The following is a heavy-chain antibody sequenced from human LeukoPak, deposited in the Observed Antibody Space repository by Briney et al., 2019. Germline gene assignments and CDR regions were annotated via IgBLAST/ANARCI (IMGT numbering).Heavy chain of an antibody. D-gene: IGHD3-22*01. CDR2: IWYDGTNI. Sequence: AGSLTLSCAASGISFSSHGKHWVRQAPGQGLGLVAVIWYDGTNIYYADPVKGRFTISRDNSKNTLYLQMNSLRAEDTALYYCARARNDYDSNGFSFLDYWGQGTLVTVSS. CDR3: ARARNDYDSNGFSFLDY. J-gene: IGHJ4*02. V-gene: IGHV3-33*01. CDR1: GISFSSHG.